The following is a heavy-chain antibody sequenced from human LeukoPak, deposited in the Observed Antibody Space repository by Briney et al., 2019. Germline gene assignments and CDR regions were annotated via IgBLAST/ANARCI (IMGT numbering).Heavy chain of an antibody. CDR1: GFTFSSYS. D-gene: IGHD2-15*01. CDR3: AKDPPCSGGTCYGYFES. V-gene: IGHV3-21*04. J-gene: IGHJ4*02. Sequence: GGSLRLSCAASGFTFSSYSMNWVRQAPGKGLEWVSSISSSGKNIFYADSVKGRFTISRDNSKNTLYLQMNNLRDEDTAVYYCAKDPPCSGGTCYGYFESWGQGTLVTVSS. CDR2: ISSSGKNI.